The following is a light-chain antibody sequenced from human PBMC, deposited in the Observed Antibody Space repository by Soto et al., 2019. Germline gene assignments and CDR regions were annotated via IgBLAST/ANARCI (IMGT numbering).Light chain of an antibody. J-gene: IGKJ5*01. CDR3: QQRGDWPT. V-gene: IGKV3-11*01. CDR1: QSVSSY. CDR2: DAS. Sequence: ETVLTQSPATLSLSPGERATLSCRASQSVSSYLAWYQQKPGQAPRLLIYDASNRATGIPARFSGSGSGTDFTLTISSLEPEDFAVYYCQQRGDWPTFGQGTRLEIK.